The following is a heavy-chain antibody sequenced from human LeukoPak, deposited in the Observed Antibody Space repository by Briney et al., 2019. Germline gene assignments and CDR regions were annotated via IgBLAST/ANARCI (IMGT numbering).Heavy chain of an antibody. J-gene: IGHJ4*02. V-gene: IGHV4-61*02. D-gene: IGHD3-22*01. CDR1: GGSISSGSYY. CDR3: AREAKTHYYDSSGYSISYYFDY. Sequence: SETLSLTCTVSGGSISSGSYYWSWIRQPAGKGLEWIGRIYTSGSTNYNPSLKSRVTISVDTSKNQFSLKLSSVTAADTAVYYCAREAKTHYYDSSGYSISYYFDYWGQGTLVTVSS. CDR2: IYTSGST.